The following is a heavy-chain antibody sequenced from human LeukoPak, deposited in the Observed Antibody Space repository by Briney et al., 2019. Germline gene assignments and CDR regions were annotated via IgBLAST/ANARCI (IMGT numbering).Heavy chain of an antibody. CDR3: ARSGSAYYYGLDV. CDR1: GGSISSYY. CDR2: IYYSGST. D-gene: IGHD3-10*01. Sequence: SETLSLTCTASGGSISSYYWSWIRQPPGKGLEWIGYIYYSGSTNYNPSLKSRVTISVDTSKNQFSLKLSSVTAADTAVYYCARSGSAYYYGLDVWGQGTPVTVSS. J-gene: IGHJ6*02. V-gene: IGHV4-59*01.